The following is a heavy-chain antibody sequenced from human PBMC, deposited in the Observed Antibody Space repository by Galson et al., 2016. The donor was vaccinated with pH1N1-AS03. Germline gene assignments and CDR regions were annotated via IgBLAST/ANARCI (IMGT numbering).Heavy chain of an antibody. V-gene: IGHV3-33*01. CDR3: ARDRHYYDYIWGTYRYDWYFDL. CDR2: IWHDGSEK. Sequence: SLRLSCAASGFTFSSHGMHWVRQTPGKGLEWVAVIWHDGSEKYYADSVKGRFTISRDNSKYTLYLQMNSLRAEDTAVYYCARDRHYYDYIWGTYRYDWYFDLWGRGTLVTVSS. D-gene: IGHD3-16*02. CDR1: GFTFSSHG. J-gene: IGHJ2*01.